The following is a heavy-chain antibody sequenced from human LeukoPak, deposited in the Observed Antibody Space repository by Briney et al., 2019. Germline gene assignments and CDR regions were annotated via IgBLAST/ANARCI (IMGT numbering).Heavy chain of an antibody. D-gene: IGHD3-3*01. Sequence: SETLSLTCTVSGDSISSGGYYWSWIRQPPGKGLEWIGYIYHSGSTYYNPSLKSRVTISVDRSKNQFSLKLSSVTAADTAVYYCARGFTIFGVVARGYFDYWGQGTLVTVSS. V-gene: IGHV4-30-2*01. CDR3: ARGFTIFGVVARGYFDY. J-gene: IGHJ4*02. CDR2: IYHSGST. CDR1: GDSISSGGYY.